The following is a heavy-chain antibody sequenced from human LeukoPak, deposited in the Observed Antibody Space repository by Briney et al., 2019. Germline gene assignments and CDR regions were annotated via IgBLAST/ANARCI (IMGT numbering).Heavy chain of an antibody. J-gene: IGHJ4*02. CDR1: GFTFSSFE. Sequence: GGSLRLSCAASGFTFSSFEMNWVRQAPGRGLEWVSYISGSGSTVSYADSVKGRFTISRDNAKNSLYLQMNSLRAEDTAVYYCARGFPRLDYWGQGTLVTVSS. V-gene: IGHV3-48*03. D-gene: IGHD2/OR15-2a*01. CDR3: ARGFPRLDY. CDR2: ISGSGSTV.